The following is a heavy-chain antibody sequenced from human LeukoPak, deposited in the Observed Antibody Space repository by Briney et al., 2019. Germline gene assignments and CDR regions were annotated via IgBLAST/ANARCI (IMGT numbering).Heavy chain of an antibody. CDR2: IRYDGSKR. V-gene: IGHV3-30*02. CDR3: AKGEKQLTFIRGYTFNI. CDR1: ELSFSSYG. J-gene: IGHJ3*02. D-gene: IGHD3-10*01. Sequence: GGSLRLSCAASELSFSSYGMHWVRQAPDKGLEWVASIRYDGSKRSFADSVKGRFTISRDNSKDTLYLHMNSLRAEDTAVYYCAKGEKQLTFIRGYTFNIWGQGTMVTVSS.